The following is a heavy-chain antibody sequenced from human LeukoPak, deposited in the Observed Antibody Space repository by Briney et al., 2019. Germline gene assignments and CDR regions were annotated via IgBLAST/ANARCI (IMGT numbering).Heavy chain of an antibody. CDR3: ARVNSMVVTPTYYFDY. J-gene: IGHJ4*02. V-gene: IGHV4-59*01. CDR1: GGSISSYY. Sequence: SETLSLTCTVSGGSISSYYWSWIRQPPGKGLEWIGYIYYSGSTNYNPSLKSRVTISVDTSKNQFSLKLSSVTAADTAVYYCARVNSMVVTPTYYFDYWGQGTLVTVSS. D-gene: IGHD4-23*01. CDR2: IYYSGST.